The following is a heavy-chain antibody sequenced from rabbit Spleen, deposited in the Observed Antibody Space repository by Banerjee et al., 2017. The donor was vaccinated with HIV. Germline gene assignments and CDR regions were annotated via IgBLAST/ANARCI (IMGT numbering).Heavy chain of an antibody. D-gene: IGHD8-1*01. V-gene: IGHV1S40*01. Sequence: QSLEESGGDLVKPGASLTLTCTASGFSFSSSDWIYWVRQAPGKGLELIAWISTRDGSTYYASWVNGRFTISKTSPTTVTLQMTSLTVADTATYFCARDSGSSFSSYGMDLWGQGTLVTVS. CDR1: GFSFSSSDW. CDR2: ISTRDGST. J-gene: IGHJ6*01. CDR3: ARDSGSSFSSYGMDL.